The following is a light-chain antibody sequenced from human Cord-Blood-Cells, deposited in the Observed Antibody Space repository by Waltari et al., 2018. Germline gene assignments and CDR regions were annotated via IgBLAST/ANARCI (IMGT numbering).Light chain of an antibody. Sequence: QSALTQPASVSGSPGQSITISCTGTSSDGGGYNYVSWYQQHPGKAPKHMIYDVSKRPSGVSNRFSGSKSGNTASLTISGLQAEDEADYYCSSYTSSSTFVFGTGTKVTVL. CDR2: DVS. V-gene: IGLV2-14*01. CDR1: SSDGGGYNY. CDR3: SSYTSSSTFV. J-gene: IGLJ1*01.